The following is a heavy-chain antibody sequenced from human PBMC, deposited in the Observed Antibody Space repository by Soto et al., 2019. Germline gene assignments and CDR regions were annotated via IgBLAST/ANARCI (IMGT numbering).Heavy chain of an antibody. CDR1: GGSISSYY. CDR3: ARVARSGGSCYFDY. J-gene: IGHJ4*02. Sequence: SETLSLTCTVSGGSISSYYWSWIRQPPGKGLEWIGYIYYSGSTNYNPSLKSRVTISVDTSKNQFSLKLSSVTAADTAVYYCARVARSGGSCYFDYWGQGTLVTVSS. V-gene: IGHV4-59*01. CDR2: IYYSGST. D-gene: IGHD2-15*01.